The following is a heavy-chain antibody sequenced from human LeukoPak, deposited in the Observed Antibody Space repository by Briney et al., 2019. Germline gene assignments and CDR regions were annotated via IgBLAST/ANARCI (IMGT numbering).Heavy chain of an antibody. V-gene: IGHV3-11*01. J-gene: IGHJ6*02. CDR3: ARDRWDALLWFGELSAGYYYGMDV. CDR2: ISSSGSTI. CDR1: GFTFSSYA. Sequence: PGGSLRLSCAASGFTFSSYAMSWIRQAPGKGLEWVSYISSSGSTIYYADSVKGRFTISRDNAKNSLYLQMNSLRAEDTAVYYCARDRWDALLWFGELSAGYYYGMDVWGQGTTVTVSS. D-gene: IGHD3-10*01.